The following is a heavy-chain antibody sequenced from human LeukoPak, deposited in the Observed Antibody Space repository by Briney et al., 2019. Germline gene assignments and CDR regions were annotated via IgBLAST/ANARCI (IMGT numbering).Heavy chain of an antibody. Sequence: GGSLRLSCTVSGFTVSSNSMSWVRQAPGKGLEWVSFIYSGGSTQYSDSVKGRFTISRDNSKNTLYLQMNSLRAEDTAVYYCAKEAAGVLTGYYPNYYYYYMDVWGKGTTVTVSS. V-gene: IGHV3-53*01. CDR3: AKEAAGVLTGYYPNYYYYYMDV. CDR2: IYSGGST. J-gene: IGHJ6*03. CDR1: GFTVSSNS. D-gene: IGHD3-9*01.